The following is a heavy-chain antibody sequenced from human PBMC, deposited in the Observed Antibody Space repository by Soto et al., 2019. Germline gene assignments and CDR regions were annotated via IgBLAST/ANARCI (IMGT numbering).Heavy chain of an antibody. J-gene: IGHJ6*02. V-gene: IGHV4-39*01. D-gene: IGHD3-3*01. CDR1: GGSFNTTSYY. Sequence: QLHLQESGPGLVKPSETLSLTCTVSGGSFNTTSYYWSWIRQPPGKGLEWVGSIYYDGTTFYNPSLRSRVTISGDTSKNQFSLHLTSVTAADTAVYYCASFWSGSYYYHGLDVWGQGTTVAVSS. CDR3: ASFWSGSYYYHGLDV. CDR2: IYYDGTT.